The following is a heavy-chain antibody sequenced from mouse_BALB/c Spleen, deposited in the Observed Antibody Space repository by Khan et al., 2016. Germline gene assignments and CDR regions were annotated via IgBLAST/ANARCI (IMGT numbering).Heavy chain of an antibody. Sequence: EVQLLESGPGLVKPSQSLSLTCSVTGYSITSGYYWNWIRQFPGNKLEWMGNISYDGSTNDNPSFKNRISITRDTSKNQSYLQLNSVTTEDTATYYCAELVRDYWGQGTTLTVSS. CDR2: ISYDGST. D-gene: IGHD2-10*02. CDR1: GYSITSGYY. CDR3: AELVRDY. V-gene: IGHV3-6*02. J-gene: IGHJ2*01.